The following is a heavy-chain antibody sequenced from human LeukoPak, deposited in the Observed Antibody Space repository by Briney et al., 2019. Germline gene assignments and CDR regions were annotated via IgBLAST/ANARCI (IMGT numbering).Heavy chain of an antibody. J-gene: IGHJ4*02. CDR1: GFSFGGYQ. D-gene: IGHD4-17*01. CDR3: ARGDDYGDNAIMY. Sequence: PGGSLRLSCAASGFSFGGYQMHWVRQAPGKGLEWVSSISTTGATTYYGDSVRGRFTISRDNAKNSVSLQMNNLRAADTAVYYCARGDDYGDNAIMYWGQGTLVTVSS. CDR2: ISTTGATT. V-gene: IGHV3-48*03.